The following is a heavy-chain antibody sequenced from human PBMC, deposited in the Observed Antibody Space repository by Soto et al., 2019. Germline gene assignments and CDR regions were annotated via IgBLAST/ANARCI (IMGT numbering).Heavy chain of an antibody. J-gene: IGHJ4*02. Sequence: SETLSLTCTVSGGSIRSYYWSWIRQPPGKGLEWIGYIYYSGSTNYNPSLKSRVTMSVDTSKNQFSLKLNFVTAADTAVYYCARQEGYRGGWYPFEYWGQGTLVTVSS. CDR2: IYYSGST. CDR1: GGSIRSYY. V-gene: IGHV4-59*08. CDR3: ARQEGYRGGWYPFEY. D-gene: IGHD6-19*01.